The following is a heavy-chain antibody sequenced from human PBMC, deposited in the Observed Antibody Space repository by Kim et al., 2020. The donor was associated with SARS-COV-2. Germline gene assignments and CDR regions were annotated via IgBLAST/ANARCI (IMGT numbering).Heavy chain of an antibody. J-gene: IGHJ4*02. CDR2: INTGGSAI. V-gene: IGHV3-48*03. Sequence: GGSLRLSCAASGFAFHSSEMNWVRQAPGKGLEWVAHINTGGSAIYYADSVKGRFTISRDNARNSVFLQMNSLRADDTGVYYCAREALLPHFDSWGQGTLGTVFS. D-gene: IGHD2-21*02. CDR3: AREALLPHFDS. CDR1: GFAFHSSE.